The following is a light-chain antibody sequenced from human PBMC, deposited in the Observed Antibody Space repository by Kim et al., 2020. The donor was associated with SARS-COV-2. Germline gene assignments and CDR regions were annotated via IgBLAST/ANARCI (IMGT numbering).Light chain of an antibody. CDR1: NNDIGRDNY. CDR2: DVT. Sequence: QSVTLSCTATNNDIGRDNYVSWYQLHPGKAPKLIIYDVTRRPSGVPHRFSGSKSADTASLTISGLQTEDEADYYCCSYAGSDSFVVFGGGTQLTVL. J-gene: IGLJ2*01. V-gene: IGLV2-11*01. CDR3: CSYAGSDSFVV.